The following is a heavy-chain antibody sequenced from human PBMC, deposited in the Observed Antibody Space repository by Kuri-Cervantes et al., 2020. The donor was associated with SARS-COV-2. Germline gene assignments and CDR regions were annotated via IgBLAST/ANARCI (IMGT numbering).Heavy chain of an antibody. D-gene: IGHD2-2*01. Sequence: ASVKVSCKASGYTFTSYGISWVRQAPGQGLEGMGWISAYNGNTNYAQKLQGRVTMTTDTSTSTTYMELRSLRSDDTAVYYCARDGGCSSTSCYLESRISRGGDAFDIWGQGTMVTVSS. V-gene: IGHV1-18*01. CDR3: ARDGGCSSTSCYLESRISRGGDAFDI. CDR1: GYTFTSYG. J-gene: IGHJ3*02. CDR2: ISAYNGNT.